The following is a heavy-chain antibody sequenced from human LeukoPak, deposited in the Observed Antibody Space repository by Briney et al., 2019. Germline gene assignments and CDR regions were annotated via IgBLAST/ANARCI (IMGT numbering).Heavy chain of an antibody. J-gene: IGHJ4*02. CDR1: GFTFSSYA. CDR2: ISGSGGST. V-gene: IGHV3-23*01. Sequence: GGSLRLSCAASGFTFSSYAMSWVRQAPGKGLEWVSAISGSGGSTYYADSVKGRCTISRDNSKNTLYLQMNSLRAEDTAVYYCAKFLPTHIVVANYYFDYWGQGTLVTVSS. CDR3: AKFLPTHIVVANYYFDY. D-gene: IGHD2-21*01.